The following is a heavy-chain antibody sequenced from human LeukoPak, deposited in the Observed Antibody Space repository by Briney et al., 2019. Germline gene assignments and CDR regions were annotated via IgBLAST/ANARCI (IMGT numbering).Heavy chain of an antibody. Sequence: SETLSLTCTVSGGSISSNHFYWGWIRQPPGNGLEWIGSIFYSGNAYYNPSLKSRVTISVDTSKNQFSLKLSSVTAADTAVYYCARHVATVTTWDLYYFDYWGQGTLVTVSS. V-gene: IGHV4-39*01. CDR1: GGSISSNHFY. CDR3: ARHVATVTTWDLYYFDY. D-gene: IGHD4-17*01. J-gene: IGHJ4*02. CDR2: IFYSGNA.